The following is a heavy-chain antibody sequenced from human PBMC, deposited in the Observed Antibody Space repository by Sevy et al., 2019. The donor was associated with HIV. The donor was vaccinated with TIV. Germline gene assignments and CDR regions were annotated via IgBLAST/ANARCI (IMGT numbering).Heavy chain of an antibody. CDR2: ISWNSGSI. V-gene: IGHV3-9*01. D-gene: IGHD3-22*01. J-gene: IGHJ4*02. CDR3: AQANYYDSSGTGYYFDY. CDR1: GFTFDDYA. Sequence: GGSLRLSCAASGFTFDDYAMHWVRQAPGKGLEWVSGISWNSGSIGYADSLKGRFTIYRDNAKNSLYLQMNSLRAEDTALYYCAQANYYDSSGTGYYFDYWGQGTLVTVSS.